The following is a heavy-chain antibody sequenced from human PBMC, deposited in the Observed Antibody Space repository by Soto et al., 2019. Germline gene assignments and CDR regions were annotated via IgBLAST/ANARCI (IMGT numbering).Heavy chain of an antibody. Sequence: GGSLRLSCAASVFTFSSYWMSWVRHSPGKWLEWVANIKQDGSERYYVDSVKGRFTISRDNAKNSLYLQMNSLRAEDTVVYYCARDLGAYSGYGIDAFDLWGQGTMVIVSS. CDR3: ARDLGAYSGYGIDAFDL. V-gene: IGHV3-7*01. J-gene: IGHJ3*01. CDR1: VFTFSSYW. D-gene: IGHD5-12*01. CDR2: IKQDGSER.